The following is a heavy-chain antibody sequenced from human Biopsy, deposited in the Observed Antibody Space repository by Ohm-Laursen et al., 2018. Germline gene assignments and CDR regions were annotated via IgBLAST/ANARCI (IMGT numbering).Heavy chain of an antibody. J-gene: IGHJ4*01. CDR3: ARSGQWARYYFDY. D-gene: IGHD6-19*01. CDR2: INHSGRT. CDR1: GESFNGYY. V-gene: IGHV4-34*01. Sequence: SDTLSLTCAVYGESFNGYYWSWIRQTPGKGLEWIGEINHSGRTNYNPSLKSRVTISVDTSKNQLSLNLTSVTAADTAVFYCARSGQWARYYFDYWGHGTLVTVSP.